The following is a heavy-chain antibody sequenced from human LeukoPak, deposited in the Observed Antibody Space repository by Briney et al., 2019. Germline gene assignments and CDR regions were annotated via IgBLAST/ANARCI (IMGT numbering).Heavy chain of an antibody. CDR3: ARDQDFYDSSGYGAFDI. V-gene: IGHV1-46*01. Sequence: GASVKVSCKASGYTFTSYYMHWVRQAPGQGLEWMGIVNPSGGSTSYAQKFQGRVTITRDTSTSTAYMELSSLRSEDTAVYYCARDQDFYDSSGYGAFDIWGQGTRSPSLQ. CDR2: VNPSGGST. J-gene: IGHJ3*02. CDR1: GYTFTSYY. D-gene: IGHD3-22*01.